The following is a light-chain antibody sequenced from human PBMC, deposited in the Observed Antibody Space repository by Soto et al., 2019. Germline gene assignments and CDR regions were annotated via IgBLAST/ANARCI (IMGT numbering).Light chain of an antibody. J-gene: IGKJ1*01. CDR1: QGISSY. Sequence: THPSSIMSASVLDRFTITCRACQGISSYLAWYQQKPGKAPKLLIYAASSLQSGVPSRFSGSGSGTDFTLTIIIFQAEDFTRYYCQVTYCPLSPFAQRTNVDIK. V-gene: IGKV1-39*01. CDR3: QVTYCPLSP. CDR2: AAS.